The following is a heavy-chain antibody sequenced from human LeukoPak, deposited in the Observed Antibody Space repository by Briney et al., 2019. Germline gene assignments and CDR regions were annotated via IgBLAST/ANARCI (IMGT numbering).Heavy chain of an antibody. Sequence: SVNVSCKAYGGTFSSYAISWVRQAPGQGLEWMGGIIPIFGTANYAQKFQGRVTITTDESTSTAYMELSSLRSEDTAVYYCAALSSSHYYYYYMDVWGKGTTVTVSS. J-gene: IGHJ6*03. CDR1: GGTFSSYA. V-gene: IGHV1-69*05. D-gene: IGHD6-13*01. CDR3: AALSSSHYYYYYMDV. CDR2: IIPIFGTA.